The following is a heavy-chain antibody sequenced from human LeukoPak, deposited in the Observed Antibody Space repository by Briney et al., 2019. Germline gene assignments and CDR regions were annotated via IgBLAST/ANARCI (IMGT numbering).Heavy chain of an antibody. V-gene: IGHV4-34*01. CDR1: GGSFSGYY. J-gene: IGHJ6*03. D-gene: IGHD6-19*01. CDR2: INHSGST. CDR3: ARLSSGWRNYYYYYMDV. Sequence: PSETLSLTCAVYGGSFSGYYWSWIRQPPGKGLEWIGEINHSGSTNYNPSLKSRVTISVDTSKNQFSLKLSSVTAADTAVYYCARLSSGWRNYYYYYMDVWGKGTTVTVSS.